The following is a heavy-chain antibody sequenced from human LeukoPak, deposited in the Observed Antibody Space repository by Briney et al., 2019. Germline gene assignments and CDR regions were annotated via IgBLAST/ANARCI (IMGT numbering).Heavy chain of an antibody. V-gene: IGHV3-23*01. CDR2: ISGSGGST. CDR3: AKSGGYSGYDLGY. Sequence: GGSLSLSCAASAFTFSSYAMSWVRQAPGKGLEWVSGISGSGGSTYYADSVKGRFTISRGNSKNTLYLQMNSLRAEDTAVYYCAKSGGYSGYDLGYWGQGTLVTVAS. J-gene: IGHJ4*02. D-gene: IGHD5-12*01. CDR1: AFTFSSYA.